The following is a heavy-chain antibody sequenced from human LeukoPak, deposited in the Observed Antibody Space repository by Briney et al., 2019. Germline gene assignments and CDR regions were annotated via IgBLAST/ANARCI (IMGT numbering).Heavy chain of an antibody. CDR1: GGSFSGYY. J-gene: IGHJ4*02. D-gene: IGHD3-22*01. CDR2: INHSGST. CDR3: ARGRRVYYYDSSGYLDY. V-gene: IGHV4-34*01. Sequence: SETLSLTCAVYGGSFSGYYWSWIRQPPGKGLEWIGEINHSGSTNYNPSLKSRVTISVDTSKNQFSLKLSSVTAADTAVYYCARGRRVYYYDSSGYLDYWGQGTLVTVSS.